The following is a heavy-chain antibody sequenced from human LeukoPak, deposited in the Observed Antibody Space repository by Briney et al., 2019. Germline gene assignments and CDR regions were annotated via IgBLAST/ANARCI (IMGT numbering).Heavy chain of an antibody. J-gene: IGHJ4*02. CDR3: ARDIRGERGYDFGPGAEGFDY. Sequence: EASVKVSCKASGYTFTGYYMHWVRQAPGQGLEWMGIINPSGGSTTYAQKFQGRVTMTRDTSTSTVYMELSSLRSEDTAVYYCARDIRGERGYDFGPGAEGFDYWGQGTLVTVSS. CDR1: GYTFTGYY. CDR2: INPSGGST. V-gene: IGHV1-46*01. D-gene: IGHD5-18*01.